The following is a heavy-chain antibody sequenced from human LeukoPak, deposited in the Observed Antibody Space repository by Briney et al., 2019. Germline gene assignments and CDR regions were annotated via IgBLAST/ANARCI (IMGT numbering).Heavy chain of an antibody. CDR1: GFTFSDYY. CDR2: ISSSGSTI. J-gene: IGHJ5*02. CDR3: ARDSSDWYSEYWFDP. Sequence: GGSLRLSCAASGFTFSDYYMSWIRQAPGKGLEWVSYISSSGSTIYYADSVKGRFTISRDNAKNSLYLQMNSLRAEDTAVYYCARDSSDWYSEYWFDPWGQGTLVTVSS. D-gene: IGHD6-19*01. V-gene: IGHV3-11*01.